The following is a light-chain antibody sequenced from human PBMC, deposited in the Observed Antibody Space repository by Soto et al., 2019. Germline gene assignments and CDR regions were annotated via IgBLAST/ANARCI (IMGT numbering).Light chain of an antibody. Sequence: QSVLTQPASVSGSPGQSITISCTGTSSDVGSYNLVSWYRQHPGKAPKLMIYEGSKRPSGVSNRFSGSKSGNTASLTISGLQAEDEADYYCCSYAGSSWVFGTGTKLTVL. V-gene: IGLV2-23*01. CDR3: CSYAGSSWV. J-gene: IGLJ1*01. CDR1: SSDVGSYNL. CDR2: EGS.